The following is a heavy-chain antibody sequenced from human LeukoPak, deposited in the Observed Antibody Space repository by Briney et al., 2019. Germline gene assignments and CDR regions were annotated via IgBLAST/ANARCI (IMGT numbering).Heavy chain of an antibody. Sequence: GGSLRLSCVPPVYSPSISTVCWVRPAPDGGRRWVAVISYDGSDVNCADSVKGRFTISRDNSKSTLYLQLNSLRVEDTAVYYCARDNNGDYWGQGTLVAVSS. V-gene: IGHV3-30*01. CDR1: VYSPSIST. D-gene: IGHD2-8*01. J-gene: IGHJ4*02. CDR3: ARDNNGDY. CDR2: ISYDGSDV.